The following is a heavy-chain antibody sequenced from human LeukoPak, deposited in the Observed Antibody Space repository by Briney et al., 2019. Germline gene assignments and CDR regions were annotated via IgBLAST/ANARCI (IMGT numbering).Heavy chain of an antibody. J-gene: IGHJ5*02. Sequence: SETLSLTCTVSGGSISSYFWNWIRQPAGKGLEWIGRIYPSGSTNYNPSLSSRVTMSVDTSENQFSLKLSSVTAADTAMYYCARALGYFGSGGEAWGQGTLVTVSS. CDR3: ARALGYFGSGGEA. D-gene: IGHD3-10*01. CDR2: IYPSGST. CDR1: GGSISSYF. V-gene: IGHV4-4*07.